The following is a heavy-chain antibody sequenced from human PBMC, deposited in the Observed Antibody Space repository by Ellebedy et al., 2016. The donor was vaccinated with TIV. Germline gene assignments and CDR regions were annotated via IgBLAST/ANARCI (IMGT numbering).Heavy chain of an antibody. D-gene: IGHD3-10*01. V-gene: IGHV3-23*01. CDR2: ISDSTYTT. J-gene: IGHJ3*01. CDR1: GFTFSTDA. Sequence: GGSLSLSXAASGFTFSTDAMSWVRQAPGKGLEWLSTISDSTYTTYYADSVRGRVTISRDNSKNTLYLHMSRLRVEDTAVYYCAKGALWFGEIDAFDVWGQGTMVTVSS. CDR3: AKGALWFGEIDAFDV.